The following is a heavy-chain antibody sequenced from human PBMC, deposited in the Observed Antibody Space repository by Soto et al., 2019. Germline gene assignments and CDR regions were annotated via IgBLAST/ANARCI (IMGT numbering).Heavy chain of an antibody. J-gene: IGHJ6*02. CDR2: IWYDGSNK. V-gene: IGHV3-33*01. D-gene: IGHD3-3*01. CDR3: ARDEFLYWSGYGYYYGMDV. CDR1: GFTFSSYG. Sequence: LRLSCAASGFTFSSYGMHWVRQAPGKGLEWVAVIWYDGSNKYYADSVKGRFTISRDNSKNTLYLQMNSLRAEDTAVYYCARDEFLYWSGYGYYYGMDVWGQGTTVTV.